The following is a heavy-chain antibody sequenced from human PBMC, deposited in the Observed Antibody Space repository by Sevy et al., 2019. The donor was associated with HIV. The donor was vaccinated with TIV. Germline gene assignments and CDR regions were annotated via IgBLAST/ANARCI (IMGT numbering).Heavy chain of an antibody. D-gene: IGHD3-22*01. J-gene: IGHJ3*02. CDR2: IKQEGSDK. Sequence: GGSLRLSCAASGFTFSSHYMSWVRQAPGKGRECVANIKQEGSDKFYVESVKGRFTISRDNAKNSLYLQLSSLRAEDTAMYFCAKEALYYYDSERHYDDAFDMWGPGTMVTVSS. V-gene: IGHV3-7*04. CDR3: AKEALYYYDSERHYDDAFDM. CDR1: GFTFSSHY.